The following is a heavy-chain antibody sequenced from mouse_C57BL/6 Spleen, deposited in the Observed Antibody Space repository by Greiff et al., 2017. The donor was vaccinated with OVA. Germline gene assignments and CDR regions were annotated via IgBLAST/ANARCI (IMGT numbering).Heavy chain of an antibody. CDR1: GYTFTDYY. Sequence: QVQLQQSGAELVRPGASVKLSCKASGYTFTDYYINWVKQRPGQGLEWIARIYPGSGSTYYNEKFKGKATLTAEKSSSTAYMQLSSLTSEDSAVYVSGRNYGSSYVGFAYWGQGTLVTVSA. D-gene: IGHD1-1*01. CDR2: IYPGSGST. V-gene: IGHV1-76*01. CDR3: GRNYGSSYVGFAY. J-gene: IGHJ3*01.